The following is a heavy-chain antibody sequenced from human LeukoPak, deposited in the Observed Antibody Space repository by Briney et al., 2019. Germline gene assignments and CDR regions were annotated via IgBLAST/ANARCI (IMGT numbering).Heavy chain of an antibody. CDR2: IYYSGTT. J-gene: IGHJ5*02. CDR1: GDSISSYY. Sequence: PSETLSLTCTVSGDSISSYYWTWIRQPPGRGLEWIAYIYYSGTTKYNPSLKSRVTISVDSSKNQFSLKLNSVTAADTAVYYCVRGPYGASISKWFDPWGQGTQVIVSP. V-gene: IGHV4-59*01. D-gene: IGHD4/OR15-4a*01. CDR3: VRGPYGASISKWFDP.